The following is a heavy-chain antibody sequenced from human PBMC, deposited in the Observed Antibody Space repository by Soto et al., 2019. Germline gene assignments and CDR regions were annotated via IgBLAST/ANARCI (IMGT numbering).Heavy chain of an antibody. CDR3: ARGDYDFWSGYSPFYY. Sequence: QVQLVQSGAEVKKPGASVKVSCKASGYTFTSYYMHWVRQAPGQGLEWMGIINPSGGSTSYAQKFQGRVTMTRDTSTSTVYMELSSLRSEDTAVYYCARGDYDFWSGYSPFYYWGQGTLVTVSS. CDR1: GYTFTSYY. V-gene: IGHV1-46*03. CDR2: INPSGGST. D-gene: IGHD3-3*01. J-gene: IGHJ4*02.